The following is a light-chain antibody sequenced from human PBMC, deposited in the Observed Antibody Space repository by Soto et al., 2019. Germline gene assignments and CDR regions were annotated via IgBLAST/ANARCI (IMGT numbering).Light chain of an antibody. CDR3: SSYTRSSV. J-gene: IGLJ1*01. V-gene: IGLV2-14*01. CDR2: DVS. CDR1: SSDVGGYNY. Sequence: QSVLTQPASVSGSPGQSITISCTGXSSDVGGYNYVSWYQQHPGKAPKLMIYDVSNRPSGVSNRFSGSKSGNTASLTISGLQAEDEADYYSSSYTRSSVFGTGTKATVL.